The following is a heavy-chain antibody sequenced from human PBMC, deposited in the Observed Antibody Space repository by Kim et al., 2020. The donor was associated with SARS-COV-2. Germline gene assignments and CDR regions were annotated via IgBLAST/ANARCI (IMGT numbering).Heavy chain of an antibody. Sequence: GGSLRLSCAASGFAFSRYAMHWVRQTPAKGLEVVSSISSDGASTNYADAVKGRFTVSRDNSKNTLFLQMSFLKSDDTAVYFCARDSGTYVRASDVWGQGTPVTVSS. D-gene: IGHD1-26*01. J-gene: IGHJ3*01. CDR3: ARDSGTYVRASDV. V-gene: IGHV3-64*02. CDR1: GFAFSRYA. CDR2: ISSDGAST.